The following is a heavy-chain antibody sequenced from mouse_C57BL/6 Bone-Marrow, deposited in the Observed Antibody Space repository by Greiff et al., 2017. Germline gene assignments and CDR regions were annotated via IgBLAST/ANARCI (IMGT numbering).Heavy chain of an antibody. D-gene: IGHD4-1*01. V-gene: IGHV1-85*01. CDR2: IYPRDGST. J-gene: IGHJ3*01. CDR1: GYTFTSYD. CDR3: TGRTGLAY. Sequence: VQLQQSGPELVKSGASVKLSCKASGYTFTSYDINWVKQRPGQGLEWIGWIYPRDGSTKYNEKFKGKATLTVDTSSSTAYMELSSLTSEDTAVYYCTGRTGLAYWGQGTLVTVSA.